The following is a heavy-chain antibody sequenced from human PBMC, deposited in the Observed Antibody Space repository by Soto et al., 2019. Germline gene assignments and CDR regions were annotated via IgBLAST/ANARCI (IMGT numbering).Heavy chain of an antibody. CDR3: ARRWTTGEIDY. D-gene: IGHD4-17*01. CDR1: GYIFNSFG. J-gene: IGHJ4*02. Sequence: QVQLVQSGGEVKKPAASVKVSCKASGYIFNSFGISWVRQAPGQGLEWMGWISAYTGNTKYAQNFQGRVTMTTDTSTSTAYMELRSLRSDDTAVYYCARRWTTGEIDYWGQGTLVTVSS. V-gene: IGHV1-18*01. CDR2: ISAYTGNT.